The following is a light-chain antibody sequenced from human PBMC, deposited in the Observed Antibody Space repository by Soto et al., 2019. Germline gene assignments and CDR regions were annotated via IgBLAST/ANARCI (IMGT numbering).Light chain of an antibody. Sequence: EIVLTQSPATLSLSPGDRATLSCRASQSVGSYLAWYQHKPGQAPRLLIYGASNRATDIPGRFSGRGSGTDFTRTISSLESGDSAVYYCQHRDMWPRTFGQGTKLAIK. CDR2: GAS. CDR1: QSVGSY. V-gene: IGKV3-11*01. J-gene: IGKJ2*01. CDR3: QHRDMWPRT.